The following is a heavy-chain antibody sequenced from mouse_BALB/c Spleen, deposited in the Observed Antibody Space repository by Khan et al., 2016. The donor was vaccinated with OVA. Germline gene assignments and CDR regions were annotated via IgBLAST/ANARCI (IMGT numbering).Heavy chain of an antibody. D-gene: IGHD2-14*01. CDR1: GYTFTSYV. CDR2: IYPFNDDT. J-gene: IGHJ2*01. CDR3: AKNYRSDVYFDY. Sequence: EVQLQESGPELVKPGASVKMSCKASGYTFTSYVMHWVKQKPGQCLEWVGYIYPFNDDTKYDEKFRGKATLTSDKSSSTAYMELSSLTSEDSVVYFCAKNYRSDVYFDYWGQGTTLTVSS. V-gene: IGHV1S136*01.